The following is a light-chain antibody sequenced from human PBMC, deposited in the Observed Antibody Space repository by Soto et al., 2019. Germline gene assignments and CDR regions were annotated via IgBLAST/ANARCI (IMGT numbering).Light chain of an antibody. CDR3: CVYGGGYTVL. CDR2: DVS. CDR1: NGIVAGYKY. V-gene: IGLV2-11*01. Sequence: QSALTQPRSVSGSPGQSVTISCSGTNGIVAGYKYVSWYQQHPGKAPKLMKLDVSERPSGVPDRFSGSRSGNTASLSISGLQAEDEAHYYCCVYGGGYTVLFGGGTKLTVL. J-gene: IGLJ2*01.